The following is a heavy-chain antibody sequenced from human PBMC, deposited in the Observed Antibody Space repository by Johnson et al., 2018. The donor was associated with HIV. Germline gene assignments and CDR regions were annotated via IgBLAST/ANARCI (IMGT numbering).Heavy chain of an antibody. J-gene: IGHJ3*02. D-gene: IGHD3-22*01. V-gene: IGHV3-30*18. CDR1: GFTFSSYW. CDR2: ISYDGSNK. Sequence: QVQLVESGGGLVQPGGSLRLSCAASGFTFSSYWMSWVRQAPGKGLEWVAVISYDGSNKYYADSVKGRFTISRDNSKNTLYLQMNSLRAEDTAVYYCAKVLGYYDRGAFDIWGQGTMVTVSS. CDR3: AKVLGYYDRGAFDI.